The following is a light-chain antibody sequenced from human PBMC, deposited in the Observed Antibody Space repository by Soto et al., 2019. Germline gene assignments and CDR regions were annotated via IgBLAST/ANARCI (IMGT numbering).Light chain of an antibody. J-gene: IGKJ1*01. Sequence: EIVMTQSPATLSVSPGARYTLSCMASQSVSSNLAWYQQKPGQAPRLLIYGASTRATGIPARFSGSGSGTEFTLTISSLQSEDFAVYYCQQYNNWPRTVGQVTQVEIK. CDR2: GAS. V-gene: IGKV3-15*01. CDR3: QQYNNWPRT. CDR1: QSVSSN.